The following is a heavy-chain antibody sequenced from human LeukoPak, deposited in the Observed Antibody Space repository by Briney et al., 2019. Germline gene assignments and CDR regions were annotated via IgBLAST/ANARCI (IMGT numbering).Heavy chain of an antibody. D-gene: IGHD3-22*01. CDR3: VAYDSSGYYNY. J-gene: IGHJ4*02. V-gene: IGHV3-74*01. CDR1: GFTFTSYW. Sequence: GGSLRLSCAASGFTFTSYWMHWVRHAPGKALVWVSLINSDGSTTTNADSVKGRFTISRDNAKNTLYLQMNSLSAEDTAVYYCVAYDSSGYYNYWGQGTLVTVSS. CDR2: INSDGSTT.